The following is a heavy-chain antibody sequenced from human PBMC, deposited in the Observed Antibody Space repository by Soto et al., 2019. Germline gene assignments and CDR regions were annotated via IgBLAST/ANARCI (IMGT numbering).Heavy chain of an antibody. J-gene: IGHJ6*02. V-gene: IGHV1-46*01. CDR1: GYPFTNYI. CDR2: INPGSTIT. Sequence: XSVYVSSETSGYPFTNYILLWVRRAPGQGLEGLGTINPGSTITTSALNFQDRLTRTRDTSTSTVYLELRSLTSEDPGIYSCARDPNYYDFWTGSQYYHGMDVWGQGTTVTGS. D-gene: IGHD3-3*01. CDR3: ARDPNYYDFWTGSQYYHGMDV.